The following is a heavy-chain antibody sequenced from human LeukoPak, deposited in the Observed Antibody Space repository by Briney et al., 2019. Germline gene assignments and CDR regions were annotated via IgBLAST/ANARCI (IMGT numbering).Heavy chain of an antibody. D-gene: IGHD2-2*01. J-gene: IGHJ4*02. CDR3: ARSDCSSTSCYFSFDY. V-gene: IGHV3-48*02. Sequence: GGSLRLSCAASGFTFSSYSMNWVRQAPGKGLEWVSYISSYSGTISYADSVKGRFAISRDNAKNSLYLQMKSLRDEDTAVYYCARSDCSSTSCYFSFDYWGQGTLVTVSS. CDR1: GFTFSSYS. CDR2: ISSYSGTI.